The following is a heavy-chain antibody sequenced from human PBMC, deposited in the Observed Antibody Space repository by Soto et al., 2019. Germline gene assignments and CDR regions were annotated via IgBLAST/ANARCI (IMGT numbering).Heavy chain of an antibody. CDR1: GGTFSSYA. J-gene: IGHJ4*02. Sequence: WASVKVSCKASGGTFSSYAISWVRQAPGQGLEWMGGIIPIFGTANYAQKFQGRVTITADESTSTAYMELSSLRSEDTAVYYCARLRSPGQPVPDYWGQGTLVTVSS. CDR2: IIPIFGTA. CDR3: ARLRSPGQPVPDY. D-gene: IGHD4-17*01. V-gene: IGHV1-69*13.